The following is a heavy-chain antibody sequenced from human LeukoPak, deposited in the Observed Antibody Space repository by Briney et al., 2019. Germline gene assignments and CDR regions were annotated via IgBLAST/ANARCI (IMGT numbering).Heavy chain of an antibody. CDR2: IYYSGST. Sequence: SETLSLTCTVSGGSISSYYWSWIRQPPGKGLEWIGYIYYSGSTNYNPSLKSRVTISVDTSKNQFSLKLSSVTAADTAVYYCAXXGIAAWFDPWGQGTLVTVSS. V-gene: IGHV4-59*01. D-gene: IGHD6-13*01. J-gene: IGHJ5*02. CDR1: GGSISSYY. CDR3: AXXGIAAWFDP.